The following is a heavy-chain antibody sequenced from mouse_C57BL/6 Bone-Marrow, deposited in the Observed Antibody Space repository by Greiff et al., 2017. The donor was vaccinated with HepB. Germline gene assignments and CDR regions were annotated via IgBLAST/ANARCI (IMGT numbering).Heavy chain of an antibody. J-gene: IGHJ2*01. V-gene: IGHV1-62-3*01. CDR3: ARPVVGGDFVY. CDR1: DYTFTSYW. CDR2: IDPNSGGT. Sequence: QVQLQQPGAELVKPGASVKLSCKASDYTFTSYWMHWVKQRPGRGLEWIGRIDPNSGGTKYNEKFKSKATLTVDKPSSKAYMQLSSLTFEDSAVYYCARPVVGGDFVYWGQGTTLTDSS. D-gene: IGHD1-1*02.